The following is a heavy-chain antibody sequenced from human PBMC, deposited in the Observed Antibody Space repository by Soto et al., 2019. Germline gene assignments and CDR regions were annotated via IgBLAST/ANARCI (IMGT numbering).Heavy chain of an antibody. D-gene: IGHD3-16*01. CDR1: GYSFTAYS. J-gene: IGHJ4*02. CDR3: ARKEYYAAGVYHFDH. CDR2: LNVVNGDA. Sequence: QVQLVQSGAEVKKPGASVKVSCKASGYSFTAYSIHWVRQAPGQRLEWMGSLNVVNGDAGYSHNLQGRVTITRDTSASTVYIELSGLTSEDTAVYYCARKEYYAAGVYHFDHWGQGTLVTVSS. V-gene: IGHV1-3*01.